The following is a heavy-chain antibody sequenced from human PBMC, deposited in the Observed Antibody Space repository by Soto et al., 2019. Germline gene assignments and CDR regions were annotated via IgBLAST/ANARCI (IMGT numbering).Heavy chain of an antibody. CDR1: GFTFSSYG. CDR2: ISYDGSNK. Sequence: PGGSLRLSCAASGFTFSSYGMHWVRQAPGKGLEWVAVISYDGSNKYYADSVKGRFTISRDNSKNTLYLQMNSLRAEDTAVYYCAKDQGRGASAARGMDVWGQGTTVTVSS. V-gene: IGHV3-30*18. CDR3: AKDQGRGASAARGMDV. J-gene: IGHJ6*02. D-gene: IGHD2-2*01.